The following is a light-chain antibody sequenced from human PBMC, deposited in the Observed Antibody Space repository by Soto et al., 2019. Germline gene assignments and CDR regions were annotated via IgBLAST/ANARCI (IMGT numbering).Light chain of an antibody. Sequence: TQSPSTLSSSVGERVTIAVRASQSVSNWLAWYQQKPGQAPRLLIYGASSRATGIPDRFSGSGSGTDFTLTISRLEPEDFAVYYCQQYGSSPWTFGQGTKVDI. J-gene: IGKJ1*01. CDR1: QSVSNW. CDR3: QQYGSSPWT. CDR2: GAS. V-gene: IGKV3-20*01.